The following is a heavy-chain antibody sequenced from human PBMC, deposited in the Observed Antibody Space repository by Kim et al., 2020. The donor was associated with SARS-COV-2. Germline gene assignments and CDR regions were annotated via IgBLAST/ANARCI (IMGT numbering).Heavy chain of an antibody. CDR1: GFTFSSYW. CDR2: IKQDGSEK. J-gene: IGHJ3*02. CDR3: ARDWGAYCSSTSCYAPAFDI. V-gene: IGHV3-7*01. Sequence: GGSLRLSCAASGFTFSSYWMSWVRQAPGKGLEWVANIKQDGSEKYYVDSVKGRFTISRDNAKNSLYLQMNSLRAEDTAVYYCARDWGAYCSSTSCYAPAFDIWGQGTMVTVSS. D-gene: IGHD2-2*01.